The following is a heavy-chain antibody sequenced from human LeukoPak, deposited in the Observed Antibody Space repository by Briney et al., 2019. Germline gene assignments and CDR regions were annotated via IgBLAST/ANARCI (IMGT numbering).Heavy chain of an antibody. CDR3: ARVGSSYGWAYYYYYMDV. Sequence: PSETLSLTCTVSGGSISSYYWSWIRQPPGKGLEWIGYIYYSGSTNYNPSLKSRVTISVDTSKNQFSLKLSSVTAADTAVYYCARVGSSYGWAYYYYYMDVWGKGTTVTVSS. CDR2: IYYSGST. CDR1: GGSISSYY. D-gene: IGHD5-18*01. J-gene: IGHJ6*03. V-gene: IGHV4-59*01.